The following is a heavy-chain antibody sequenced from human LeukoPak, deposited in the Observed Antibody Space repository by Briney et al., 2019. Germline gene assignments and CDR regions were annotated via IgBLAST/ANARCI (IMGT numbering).Heavy chain of an antibody. Sequence: SETLSLTCAVYCGPFSGYYWSWIRQPPGKGLEWIGEINHSGSTNYNPSLKSRVTISVDTSKNQFSLKLSSVTAADTAVYYCARGLGEWLRFGRFDYWGQGTLVTVSS. CDR1: CGPFSGYY. D-gene: IGHD5-12*01. CDR3: ARGLGEWLRFGRFDY. J-gene: IGHJ4*02. V-gene: IGHV4-34*01. CDR2: INHSGST.